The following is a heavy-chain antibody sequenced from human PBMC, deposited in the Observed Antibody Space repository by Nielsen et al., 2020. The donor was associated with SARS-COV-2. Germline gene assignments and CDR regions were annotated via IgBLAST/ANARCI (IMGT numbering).Heavy chain of an antibody. V-gene: IGHV3-23*01. CDR1: ELPFNSFA. Sequence: GESLKISCGASELPFNSFAMSWVRQAPGKGLEWVSAISGSDDRTFYADSVKGRFTISRDNSKNTLYLQMNSLRAEDTAVYYCAKDKYQLLNYGMDVWGQGTTVTVSS. CDR2: ISGSDDRT. CDR3: AKDKYQLLNYGMDV. J-gene: IGHJ6*02. D-gene: IGHD2-2*01.